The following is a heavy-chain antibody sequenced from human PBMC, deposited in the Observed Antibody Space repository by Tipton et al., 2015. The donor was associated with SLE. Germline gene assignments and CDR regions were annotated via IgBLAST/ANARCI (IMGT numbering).Heavy chain of an antibody. D-gene: IGHD3/OR15-3a*01. CDR2: ISSSSSYI. V-gene: IGHV3-21*01. CDR1: GFTFSTYN. CDR3: ARGTDRGAFDI. Sequence: SLRLSCAASGFTFSTYNMNWVRQAPGKGLEWVSSISSSSSYIYYAESLKGRFTISRDNADNSLYLQMNSLRAEDTAVYYCARGTDRGAFDIWGQGTMVTVSS. J-gene: IGHJ3*02.